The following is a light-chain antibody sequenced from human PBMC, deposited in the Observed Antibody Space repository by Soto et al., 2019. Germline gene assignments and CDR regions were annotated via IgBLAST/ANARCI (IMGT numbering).Light chain of an antibody. CDR3: QQRSNWRIT. Sequence: EIVLTQSPGTLSLSPGERATLSCRASQSISSSYLAWYQQKPGQAPRLLIYGPSSRATGIPARFSGSGSGTDFTLTISSLEPEDFAVYYCQQRSNWRITFGQGTRLEIK. CDR1: QSISSSY. V-gene: IGKV3D-20*02. CDR2: GPS. J-gene: IGKJ5*01.